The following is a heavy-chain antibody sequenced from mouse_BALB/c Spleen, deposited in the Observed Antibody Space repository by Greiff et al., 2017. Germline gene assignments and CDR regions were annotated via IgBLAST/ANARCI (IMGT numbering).Heavy chain of an antibody. Sequence: EGQLQQSGPELVKPGASVKIPCKASGYTFTDYNMAWVKQSHGKSLEWIGDINPNNGGTIYNQKFKGKATLTVDKSSSTAYMELRSLTSEDTAVYYCARTLRYSYAMDYWGQGTSVTVSS. V-gene: IGHV1-18*01. J-gene: IGHJ4*01. D-gene: IGHD2-14*01. CDR1: GYTFTDYN. CDR3: ARTLRYSYAMDY. CDR2: INPNNGGT.